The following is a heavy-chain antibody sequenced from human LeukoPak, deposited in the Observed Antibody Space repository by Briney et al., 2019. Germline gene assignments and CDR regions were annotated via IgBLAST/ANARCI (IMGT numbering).Heavy chain of an antibody. J-gene: IGHJ6*03. CDR1: GGSISSYY. CDR3: ARSSIVVLPAALKVYYYYMDV. Sequence: PSETLSLTCTVSGGSISSYYWSWIRQPAGKGLEWIGRVYTSGSTNYNPSLKSRVTMSLDTSKNQFSPRLSSVTAADTAVYYCARSSIVVLPAALKVYYYYMDVWGKGTTVTVSS. V-gene: IGHV4-4*07. CDR2: VYTSGST. D-gene: IGHD2-2*01.